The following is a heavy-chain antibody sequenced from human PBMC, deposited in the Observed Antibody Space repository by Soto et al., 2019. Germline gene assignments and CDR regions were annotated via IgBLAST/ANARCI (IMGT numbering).Heavy chain of an antibody. Sequence: SVKVSCKASGGTFSSYAISWVRQAPGQGLEWMGGIIPIFGTANYAQKFQGRVTITADESTSTAYMELSSLRSEDTAVYYCARDLRYYYDSSGSNWFDTWGQGTLVTVPS. CDR1: GGTFSSYA. J-gene: IGHJ5*02. CDR2: IIPIFGTA. V-gene: IGHV1-69*13. CDR3: ARDLRYYYDSSGSNWFDT. D-gene: IGHD3-22*01.